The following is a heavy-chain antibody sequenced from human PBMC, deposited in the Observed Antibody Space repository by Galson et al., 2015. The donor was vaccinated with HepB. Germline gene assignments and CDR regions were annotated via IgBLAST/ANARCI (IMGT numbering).Heavy chain of an antibody. CDR3: ARTRGAAAGIFDY. V-gene: IGHV3-74*01. CDR1: GFTFSNYW. CDR2: INSDGTYI. Sequence: ALRLSCAAAGFTFSNYWLHWVRQAPGKGLVWVSRINSDGTYITYADSVKGRVTISIDNAKNTLYLQMNSPRAEDTALYYCARTRGAAAGIFDYWGQGSLVTVSS. J-gene: IGHJ4*02. D-gene: IGHD6-13*01.